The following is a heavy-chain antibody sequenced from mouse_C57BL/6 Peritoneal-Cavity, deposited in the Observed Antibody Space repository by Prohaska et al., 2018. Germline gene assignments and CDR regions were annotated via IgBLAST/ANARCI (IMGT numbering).Heavy chain of an antibody. J-gene: IGHJ4*01. CDR2: IDPETGGT. Sequence: QVQLQQSGAELVRPGASVTLSCKASGYTFTDYEMHWVKQTPVHGLEWIGAIDPETGGTAYNQKFKGKAILTADNSSSTAYMELRSLTSEDSAVYYCTRSDTPRWDYWGQGTSVTVSS. CDR3: TRSDTPRWDY. CDR1: GYTFTDYE. V-gene: IGHV1-15*01.